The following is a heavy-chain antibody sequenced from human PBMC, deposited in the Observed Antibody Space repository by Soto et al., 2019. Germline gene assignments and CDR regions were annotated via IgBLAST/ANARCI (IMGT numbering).Heavy chain of an antibody. J-gene: IGHJ3*02. Sequence: SETLSLTCTVSGGSISSGGYHWSWIRQHPGKGLEWTGYILYSGSTYYNQSLKSRVTMSVDTSKNQFSLKLTSVTASDTAVYYCAREEGLNGFDIWGQGTMVTVSS. CDR2: ILYSGST. CDR1: GGSISSGGYH. V-gene: IGHV4-31*03. D-gene: IGHD1-1*01. CDR3: AREEGLNGFDI.